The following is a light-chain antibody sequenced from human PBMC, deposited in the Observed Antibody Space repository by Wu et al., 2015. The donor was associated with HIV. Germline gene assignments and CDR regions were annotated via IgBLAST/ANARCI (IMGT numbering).Light chain of an antibody. V-gene: IGKV3-15*01. CDR2: GAS. CDR3: QQYDNWYT. Sequence: EIVMTQPPATLSVSPGERATLSCRASQSVGSNLAWYHQKPGQAPRLLIYGASTRATGIPARFSGSGSGTEFTLTISSLQSEDFAVYYCQQYDNWYTFGQGTNLEIK. CDR1: QSVGSN. J-gene: IGKJ2*01.